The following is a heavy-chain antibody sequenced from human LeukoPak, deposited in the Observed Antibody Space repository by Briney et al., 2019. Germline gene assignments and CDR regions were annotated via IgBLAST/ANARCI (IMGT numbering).Heavy chain of an antibody. CDR3: ARSGYCSSTSCYCFDRRDY. D-gene: IGHD2-2*01. V-gene: IGHV4-34*01. J-gene: IGHJ4*02. CDR2: INHSGST. CDR1: GGSFSGYY. Sequence: SETLSLTCAVYGGSFSGYYWSWIRQPPGKGLEWIGEINHSGSTNYNPSLKSRVTISVDTSKNQFSLKLSSVTAADTAVYYCARSGYCSSTSCYCFDRRDYWGQGTLVTVSS.